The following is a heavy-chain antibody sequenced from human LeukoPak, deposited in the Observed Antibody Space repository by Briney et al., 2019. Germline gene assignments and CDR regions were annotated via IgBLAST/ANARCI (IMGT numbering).Heavy chain of an antibody. J-gene: IGHJ4*02. CDR1: GFTFSSYG. CDR2: ISYDGSNK. Sequence: GGSLRLSCAASGFTFSSYGMHWVRQAPGKGLEWVAVISYDGSNKYYADSVKGRFTISRDNSKNTLYLQMNSLRAEDTAVYYCAKKSGVVTGPTPDYWGQGTLVTVSS. V-gene: IGHV3-30*18. CDR3: AKKSGVVTGPTPDY. D-gene: IGHD3-22*01.